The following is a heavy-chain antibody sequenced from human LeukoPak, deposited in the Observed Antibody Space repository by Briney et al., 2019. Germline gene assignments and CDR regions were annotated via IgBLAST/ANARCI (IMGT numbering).Heavy chain of an antibody. CDR2: ISSSGDRTL. V-gene: IGHV3-69-1*02. D-gene: IGHD2-21*01. Sequence: GGSLRLSCAASGFIFSNALMIWVRQAPGQGLEWLASISSSGDRTLYCSASMKGRFTVSRDNAKNSLYLQMNTLTIEDTAVYYCARESDGGGCRFDYWGQGSLVTVSS. CDR3: ARESDGGGCRFDY. J-gene: IGHJ4*02. CDR1: GFIFSNAL.